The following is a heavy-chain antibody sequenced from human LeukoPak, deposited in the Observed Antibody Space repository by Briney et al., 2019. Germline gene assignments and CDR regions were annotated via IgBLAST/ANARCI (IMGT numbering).Heavy chain of an antibody. CDR1: GFTFSSYA. CDR2: ISYDGSNK. V-gene: IGHV3-30-3*01. CDR3: ARDSGSRSSSSYGNAFDI. J-gene: IGHJ3*02. D-gene: IGHD6-6*01. Sequence: GGSLRLSCAASGFTFSSYAMHWVRQAPGKGLEWVAVISYDGSNKYYADSVKGRFTISRDNSKNTLYLQMNSLRAEDTAVYYCARDSGSRSSSSYGNAFDIWGQGTMVTVSS.